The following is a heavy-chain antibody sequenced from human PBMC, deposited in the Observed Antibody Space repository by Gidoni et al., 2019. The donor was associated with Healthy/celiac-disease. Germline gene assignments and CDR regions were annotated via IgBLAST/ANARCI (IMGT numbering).Heavy chain of an antibody. CDR3: ATCLDVYDFWSGPYLYGMDV. CDR1: GGSISSSSYY. V-gene: IGHV4-39*01. CDR2: IYYSGST. Sequence: QLQLQESGPGLVKPSETLSLTCTVSGGSISSSSYYWGWIRQPPGTGLDWIGSIYYSGSTYYNPSLKSRVTISVDTSKNQFSLKLSSVTAADTAVYYCATCLDVYDFWSGPYLYGMDVWGQGTTVTVSS. J-gene: IGHJ6*02. D-gene: IGHD3-3*01.